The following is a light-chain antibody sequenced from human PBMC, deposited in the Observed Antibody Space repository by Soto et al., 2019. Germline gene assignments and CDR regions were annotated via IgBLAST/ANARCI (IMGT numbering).Light chain of an antibody. CDR3: QQYGSSPLMST. J-gene: IGKJ2*01. V-gene: IGKV3-20*01. Sequence: EIVLTQSPGTLSLSPGERATLSCRASQSVSSNYLAWYQQKPGQAPRLLVYGASSRATGIPDRLSGSGSGTDFTLTISRLEPEDFALYYCQQYGSSPLMSTFGQGTKLEIK. CDR2: GAS. CDR1: QSVSSNY.